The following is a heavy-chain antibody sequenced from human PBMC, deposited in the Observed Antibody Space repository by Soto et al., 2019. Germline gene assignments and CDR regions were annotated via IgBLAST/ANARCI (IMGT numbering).Heavy chain of an antibody. CDR2: ISGSGGST. Sequence: PGGSLRLSCAASGFTFSSYAMSWVRQAPGKGLEWVSAISGSGGSTYYADSVKGRFTISRDNSKNTLYLRMNSLRAEDTAVYYCAKTRPDPITVIAVEAFDIWSQGTMVTVSS. J-gene: IGHJ3*02. V-gene: IGHV3-23*01. CDR1: GFTFSSYA. D-gene: IGHD3-22*01. CDR3: AKTRPDPITVIAVEAFDI.